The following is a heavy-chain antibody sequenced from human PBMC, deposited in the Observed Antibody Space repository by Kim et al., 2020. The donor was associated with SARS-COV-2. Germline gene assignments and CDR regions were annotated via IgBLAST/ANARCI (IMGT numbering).Heavy chain of an antibody. Sequence: GGSLRLSCAASGFTFSSYAMHWVRQAPGKGLEWVAVISYDGSNKYYADSVKGRFTISRDNSKNTLYLQMNSLRAEDTAVYYCARVDDSSGYYLGAFDIWGQGTMVTVSS. J-gene: IGHJ3*02. V-gene: IGHV3-30-3*01. CDR3: ARVDDSSGYYLGAFDI. D-gene: IGHD3-22*01. CDR1: GFTFSSYA. CDR2: ISYDGSNK.